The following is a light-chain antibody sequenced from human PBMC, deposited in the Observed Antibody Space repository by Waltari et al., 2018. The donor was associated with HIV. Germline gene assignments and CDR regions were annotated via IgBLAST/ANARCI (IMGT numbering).Light chain of an antibody. CDR2: EVN. CDR1: SSDVGTYKY. J-gene: IGLJ1*01. Sequence: QSALTQPPSASGSPGQSVTISCTGTSSDVGTYKYVSWYPVHPGKAPKRMIYEVNKRPSGVPDRFFGSKSGNTASLNVSGLQAEDEAEYYCSSYGGSNNLRVFGTGTKVTVL. V-gene: IGLV2-8*01. CDR3: SSYGGSNNLRV.